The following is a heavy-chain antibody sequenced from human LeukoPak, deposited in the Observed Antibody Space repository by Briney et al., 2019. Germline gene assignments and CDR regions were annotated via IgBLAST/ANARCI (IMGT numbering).Heavy chain of an antibody. CDR1: GYTFTGYY. CDR2: INPNSGGT. CDR3: ARVYNRGSGYENWFDP. J-gene: IGHJ5*02. D-gene: IGHD3-3*01. V-gene: IGHV1-2*04. Sequence: ASVKVSCKASGYTFTGYYMHWVRQAPGQGLEWMGWINPNSGGTNYAQKFQGWVTMTRDTSISTAYMELSRLRSDDTAVYYCARVYNRGSGYENWFDPWGQGTLVTVSS.